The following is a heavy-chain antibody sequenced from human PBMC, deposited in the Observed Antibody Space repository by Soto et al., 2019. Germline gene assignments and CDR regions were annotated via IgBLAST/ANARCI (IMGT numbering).Heavy chain of an antibody. CDR3: ARLKGIAVAGTTANWFDP. CDR2: IYYSGST. Sequence: PSETLSLTCTVSGGSISSSSYYWGWIRQPPXKGLEWIGSIYYSGSTYYNPSLKSRVTISVDTSKNQFSLKLSSVTAADTAVYYCARLKGIAVAGTTANWFDPWGQGTLVTVSS. J-gene: IGHJ5*02. CDR1: GGSISSSSYY. D-gene: IGHD6-19*01. V-gene: IGHV4-39*01.